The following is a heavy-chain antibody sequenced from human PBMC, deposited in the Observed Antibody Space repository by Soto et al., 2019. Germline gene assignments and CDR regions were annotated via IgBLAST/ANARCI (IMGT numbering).Heavy chain of an antibody. CDR1: GFTFSSYG. CDR2: ISYDGSNK. D-gene: IGHD3-9*01. CDR3: AKDPSLRYFSLGYYGMDV. V-gene: IGHV3-30*18. Sequence: QVQLVESAAGVVQPGRSLRLSCAASGFTFSSYGMHWVRQAPGKGLECVAVISYDGSNKYYADSVKGRFTISRDNSKNTLYLQMNSLRAEDTAVYYCAKDPSLRYFSLGYYGMDVWGQGTTVTVSS. J-gene: IGHJ6*02.